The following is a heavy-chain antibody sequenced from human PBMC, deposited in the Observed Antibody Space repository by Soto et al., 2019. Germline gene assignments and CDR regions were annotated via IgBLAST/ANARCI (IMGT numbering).Heavy chain of an antibody. CDR2: ISTSGTT. Sequence: NPSETLSLTCTVSGASISSYFWTWIRQPAGKGLDWIGRISTSGTTNYNPSLKSRVTMSVDTSKNHFSLNLSSVTAADTAVYYCAREAGPDRWFDPWGQGTLVTVSS. CDR3: AREAGPDRWFDP. CDR1: GASISSYF. J-gene: IGHJ5*02. D-gene: IGHD6-19*01. V-gene: IGHV4-4*07.